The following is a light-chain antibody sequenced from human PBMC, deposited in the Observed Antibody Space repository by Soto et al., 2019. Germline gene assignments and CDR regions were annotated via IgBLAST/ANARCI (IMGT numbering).Light chain of an antibody. V-gene: IGKV1-5*03. Sequence: DIQMTQSPSTLSGSVGDRVAITCRASQTIISWLALYQQKPGKAPKLLIYQASTLKSGVPSRFSGSGSGTEFTLTISSLQPDDFATYCCQHYNSYSEAFGQGTKVDIK. J-gene: IGKJ1*01. CDR1: QTIISW. CDR2: QAS. CDR3: QHYNSYSEA.